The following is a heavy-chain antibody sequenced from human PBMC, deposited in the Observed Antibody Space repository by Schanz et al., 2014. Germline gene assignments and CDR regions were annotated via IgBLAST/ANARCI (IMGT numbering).Heavy chain of an antibody. CDR2: IYDGGST. V-gene: IGHV4-31*02. J-gene: IGHJ4*02. CDR1: GFTFSDYY. CDR3: ARARSWPDY. Sequence: QVQLVESGGGLVKPGGSLRLSCAASGFTFSDYYWSWIRQHPGKGLEWIGYIYDGGSTYYNPSLKSRVTISVDTSKNQFSLRLSSVTAADTAVYYCARARSWPDYWGQGTLVTVSS. D-gene: IGHD6-13*01.